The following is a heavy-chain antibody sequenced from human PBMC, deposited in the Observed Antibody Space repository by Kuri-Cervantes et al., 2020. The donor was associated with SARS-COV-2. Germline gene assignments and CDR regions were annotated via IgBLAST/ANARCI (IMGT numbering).Heavy chain of an antibody. J-gene: IGHJ4*02. CDR3: IAYPHGWVTGGGF. Sequence: PSETLSLTCTVSGGSISSSDNYFWGWIRQPPGKGLEWIATIHSGGNTYYNVSLRSRLTMSVDTSKNQFSLRLTSVTAADMAVYYCIAYPHGWVTGGGFWGQGTLVTVSS. CDR2: IHSGGNT. V-gene: IGHV4-39*03. D-gene: IGHD6-19*01. CDR1: GGSISSSDNYF.